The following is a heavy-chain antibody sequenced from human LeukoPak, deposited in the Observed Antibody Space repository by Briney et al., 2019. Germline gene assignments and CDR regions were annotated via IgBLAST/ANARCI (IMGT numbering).Heavy chain of an antibody. J-gene: IGHJ4*02. CDR2: INSDGRST. Sequence: GGSLRLSCAASGFTFSNYWMHWVRQAPGKGLVWVSRINSDGRSTSSADFVKGRFTISRDNAKNTLYLQMNSLRTEDTAVCYCARDQLYCTGGICYFDYWGQGTLVTVSS. V-gene: IGHV3-74*01. CDR3: ARDQLYCTGGICYFDY. CDR1: GFTFSNYW. D-gene: IGHD2-8*02.